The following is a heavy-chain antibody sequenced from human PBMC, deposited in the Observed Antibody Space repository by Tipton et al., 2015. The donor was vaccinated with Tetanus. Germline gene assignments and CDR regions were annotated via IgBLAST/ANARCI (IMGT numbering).Heavy chain of an antibody. J-gene: IGHJ4*02. CDR2: ISGYNGNT. V-gene: IGHV1-18*01. D-gene: IGHD3-10*01. CDR1: GYTFSNYG. Sequence: QVQLVQSGPEVKKPGASVKVSCKASGYTFSNYGVSWVRQAPGQGLEWMGWISGYNGNTNYAPKFQGRVTMTTDTTTNTAYMELRSLRSDDTAVYYCARDYFGSGSNYYFDYWGQGSQVSVSS. CDR3: ARDYFGSGSNYYFDY.